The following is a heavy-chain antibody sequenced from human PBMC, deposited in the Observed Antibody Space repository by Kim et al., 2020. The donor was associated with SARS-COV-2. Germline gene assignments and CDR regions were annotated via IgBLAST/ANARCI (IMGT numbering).Heavy chain of an antibody. CDR3: AKFGWELLQGAFDI. V-gene: IGHV3-23*01. J-gene: IGHJ3*02. D-gene: IGHD1-26*01. Sequence: ATPGEGRLRISSDNSKNQLYLKMNSLRAEDTAVYYCAKFGWELLQGAFDIWGQGTMVTVSS.